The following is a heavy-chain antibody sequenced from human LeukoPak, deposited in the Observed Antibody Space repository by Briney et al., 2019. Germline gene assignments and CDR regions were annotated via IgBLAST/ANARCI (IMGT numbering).Heavy chain of an antibody. V-gene: IGHV3-23*01. CDR1: GFTFSSYA. D-gene: IGHD1-7*01. J-gene: IGHJ4*01. Sequence: PGGSLRLSCAASGFTFSSYAMTWVRQAPGKRLEWVSAITGSGGSTSHADSVKGRFTISRDNSKDTLYLQMNNLRAEDTAVYYCAKAGNKGIIGTRVYFDCWGHGTLVTVSS. CDR3: AKAGNKGIIGTRVYFDC. CDR2: ITGSGGST.